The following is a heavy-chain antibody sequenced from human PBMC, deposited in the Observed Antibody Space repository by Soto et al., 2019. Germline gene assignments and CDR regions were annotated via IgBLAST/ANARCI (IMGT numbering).Heavy chain of an antibody. J-gene: IGHJ6*03. V-gene: IGHV4-59*01. CDR3: ARADYDFWSGGYYYMDV. CDR1: GGSISSYY. CDR2: IYYSGST. D-gene: IGHD3-3*01. Sequence: SETLSLTCTVSGGSISSYYWSWIRQPPGKGLEWIGYIYYSGSTNYNPSLKSRVTISVDTSKNQFSLKLSSVTAADTAVYYCARADYDFWSGGYYYMDVWGKGTTVTVSS.